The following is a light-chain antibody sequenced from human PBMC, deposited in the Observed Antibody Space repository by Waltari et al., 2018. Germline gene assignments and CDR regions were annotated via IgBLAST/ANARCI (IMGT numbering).Light chain of an antibody. CDR2: AAS. V-gene: IGKV1-39*01. Sequence: DMQMTQSPFSLSASVGDRVSIACRARQYISAYLNWNPQTPGNAPNLLISAASSLQRGVPARFSGSGSGTVFTLTISNLQPEDFATYYCQQSKNGPLTFGGGTRVEI. CDR3: QQSKNGPLT. CDR1: QYISAY. J-gene: IGKJ4*01.